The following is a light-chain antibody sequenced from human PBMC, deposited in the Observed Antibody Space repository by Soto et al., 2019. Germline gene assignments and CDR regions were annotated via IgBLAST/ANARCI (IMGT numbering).Light chain of an antibody. Sequence: EIVLTQSPATLSLSPGERATLSCRASQSVSNSLAWYQQKPGQAPRLLIYDASNRATGIPARFSGSGSGTDFILTISSLEPEDFAVYYCQQRSNWPLLTFGGGTKVEIK. CDR1: QSVSNS. CDR2: DAS. J-gene: IGKJ4*01. CDR3: QQRSNWPLLT. V-gene: IGKV3-11*01.